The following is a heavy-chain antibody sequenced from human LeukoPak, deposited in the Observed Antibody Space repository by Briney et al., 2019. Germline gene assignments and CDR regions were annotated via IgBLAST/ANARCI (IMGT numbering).Heavy chain of an antibody. V-gene: IGHV3-23*01. CDR1: GFTFSSYA. CDR2: ISDSGGST. CDR3: AKGKGRSTRCSDY. Sequence: GGSLRLSCAASGFTFSSYAMSGVRQAPGKGLEWVSLISDSGGSTYYADSVKGRFTISRDNSKNTLYLQMNSLRAEDTAVYYCAKGKGRSTRCSDYWGQGTLVTVPS. D-gene: IGHD2-2*01. J-gene: IGHJ4*02.